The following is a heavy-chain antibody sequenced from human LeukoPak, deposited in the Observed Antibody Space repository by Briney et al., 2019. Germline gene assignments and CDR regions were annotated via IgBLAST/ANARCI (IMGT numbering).Heavy chain of an antibody. V-gene: IGHV3-21*01. Sequence: GGSLRLSCAASGFTFSSDSMNWVRQAPGKGLGWVSSISSSSSYIYYADSVKGRFTISRDNAKNSLYLQMNSLRAEATAVYYCARGAVAGYFDYWGQGTLVTVSS. J-gene: IGHJ4*02. CDR1: GFTFSSDS. D-gene: IGHD6-19*01. CDR3: ARGAVAGYFDY. CDR2: ISSSSSYI.